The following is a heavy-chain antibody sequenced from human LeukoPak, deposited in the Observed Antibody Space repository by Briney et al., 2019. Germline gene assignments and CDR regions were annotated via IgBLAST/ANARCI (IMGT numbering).Heavy chain of an antibody. CDR2: IYYSGTT. D-gene: IGHD5-18*01. V-gene: IGHV4-39*07. CDR3: AKGAGGFSYYNWFDP. CDR1: GGSISSGSYY. J-gene: IGHJ5*02. Sequence: SQTLSLTCTVSGGSISSGSYYWSWIRQPAGKGLEWIGSIYYSGTTHYSPSLESRVTISVDTSKNQFSLKLASVTAADTAIYYCAKGAGGFSYYNWFDPWGQGTLVTVSS.